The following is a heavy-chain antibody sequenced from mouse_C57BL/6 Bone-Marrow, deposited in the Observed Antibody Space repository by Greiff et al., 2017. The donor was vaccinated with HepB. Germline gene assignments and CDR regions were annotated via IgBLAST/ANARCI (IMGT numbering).Heavy chain of an antibody. D-gene: IGHD3-2*02. CDR3: TELRLNY. CDR2: IDPENGDT. Sequence: VQLQQSGAELVRPGASVKLSCTASGFNIKDDYMHWVKQRPEQGLEWIGWIDPENGDTEYASKFQGKAPITADTSSNTAYLQLSSLTSEDTAVYYCTELRLNYWGQGTTLTVSS. J-gene: IGHJ2*01. CDR1: GFNIKDDY. V-gene: IGHV14-4*01.